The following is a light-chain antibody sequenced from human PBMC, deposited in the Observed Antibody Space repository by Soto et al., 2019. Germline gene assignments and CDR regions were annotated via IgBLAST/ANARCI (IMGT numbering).Light chain of an antibody. CDR2: EVS. CDR1: SSDVGSYNL. CDR3: CSYAGSTTYV. V-gene: IGLV2-23*02. Sequence: SALTQPAPVSGAPGQSITIFCPGTSSDVGSYNLVSWYQQHPGKAPKLMIYEVSKRPSGVSNRFSGSKSGNTASLTISGLQAEDEADYYCCSYAGSTTYVFGTGNKVPVL. J-gene: IGLJ1*01.